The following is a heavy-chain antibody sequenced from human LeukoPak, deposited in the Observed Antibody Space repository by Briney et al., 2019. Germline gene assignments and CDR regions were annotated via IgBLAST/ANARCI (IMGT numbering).Heavy chain of an antibody. CDR1: GGSISSGGYY. V-gene: IGHV4-61*08. Sequence: PSETLSLTCTVSGGSISSGGYYWSWIRQHPGKGLEWIGYIYYSGSTNYNPSLKSRVTISVDTSKNQFSLKLSSVTAADTAVYYCARHAPYGSGSPRYGMDVWGQGTTVTVSS. D-gene: IGHD3-10*01. CDR3: ARHAPYGSGSPRYGMDV. J-gene: IGHJ6*02. CDR2: IYYSGST.